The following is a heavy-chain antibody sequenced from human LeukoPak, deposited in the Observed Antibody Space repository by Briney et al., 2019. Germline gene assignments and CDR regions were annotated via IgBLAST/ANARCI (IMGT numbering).Heavy chain of an antibody. D-gene: IGHD1-26*01. Sequence: ASVKVSCKASGYTFTSYGISWVRPAPGQGLEWMGWISAYNGNTNYAQKFQGRVTMTTDTSTSTAYMELRSLRSDDTAVYYCAKPRYSGSYPLPYAFDIWGQGTMVTVSS. CDR1: GYTFTSYG. V-gene: IGHV1-18*01. CDR3: AKPRYSGSYPLPYAFDI. CDR2: ISAYNGNT. J-gene: IGHJ3*02.